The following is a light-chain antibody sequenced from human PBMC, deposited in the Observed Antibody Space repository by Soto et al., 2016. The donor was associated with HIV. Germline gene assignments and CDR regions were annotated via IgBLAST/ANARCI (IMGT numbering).Light chain of an antibody. J-gene: IGLJ3*02. CDR1: SLRSYY. Sequence: SSELTQDPAVSVASGQTVRITCQGDSLRSYYASWYQQKPGQAPILVMYGKNNRPSGIPDRFSGSSSGNXGSLTITGTQAEDEADYYCNSRDSSGNQWVFGGGTKLTVL. CDR3: NSRDSSGNQWV. CDR2: GKN. V-gene: IGLV3-19*01.